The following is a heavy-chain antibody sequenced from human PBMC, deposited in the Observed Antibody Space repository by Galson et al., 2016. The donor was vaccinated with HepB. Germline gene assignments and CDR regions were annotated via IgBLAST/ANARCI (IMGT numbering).Heavy chain of an antibody. CDR1: GFTSDSYA. CDR3: ARWAYQSGNYRALDY. Sequence: SLRLSCAASGFTSDSYAMSWVRQAPGKGLEWVSSISAGDAGTYYADAVKGRFTVSRDNSKNTLSLQMNSLRAEDTAVYSCARWAYQSGNYRALDYWGQGTLVTVSS. V-gene: IGHV3-23*01. J-gene: IGHJ4*02. CDR2: ISAGDAGT. D-gene: IGHD3-16*02.